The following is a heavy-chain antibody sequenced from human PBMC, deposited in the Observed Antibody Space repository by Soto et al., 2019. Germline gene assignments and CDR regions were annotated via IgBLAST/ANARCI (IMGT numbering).Heavy chain of an antibody. V-gene: IGHV3-30*18. CDR1: GFTFSSYG. CDR2: ISYDGSNK. Sequence: QVQLVESGGGVVQPGRSLRLSCAASGFTFSSYGMHWVRQAPGKGLEWVAVISYDGSNKYYADSVKGRFTISRDNSKNTLYLQMNSLRAEDTAVYYCAKDHCSSTSCTYYYGMDVWGQGTTVTVSS. CDR3: AKDHCSSTSCTYYYGMDV. D-gene: IGHD2-2*01. J-gene: IGHJ6*02.